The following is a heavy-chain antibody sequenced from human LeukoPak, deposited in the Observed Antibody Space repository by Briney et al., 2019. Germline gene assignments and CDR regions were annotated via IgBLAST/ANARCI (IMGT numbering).Heavy chain of an antibody. CDR3: AKAIRLRYFDY. Sequence: GGSLRLSCAASGFTFSSYWMSWVRQAPGKGLEWVANIKQEGSEKYYVDSVKGRFTISRDNAKNSLYLQMNSLRAEDTAVYYCAKAIRLRYFDYWGQGTLVTVSS. J-gene: IGHJ4*02. CDR1: GFTFSSYW. V-gene: IGHV3-7*03. CDR2: IKQEGSEK. D-gene: IGHD5-24*01.